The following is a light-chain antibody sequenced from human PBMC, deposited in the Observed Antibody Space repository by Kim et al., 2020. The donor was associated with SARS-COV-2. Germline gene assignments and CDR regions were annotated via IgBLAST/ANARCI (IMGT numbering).Light chain of an antibody. V-gene: IGKV3-20*01. Sequence: LSPGERATLSCRASQSVSSSYLAWYQQKPGQAPRLLIYGASSRATGIPDRFSGSGSGTDFTLTISRLEPEDFAVYYCQQYGGSAPFGGGTKVDIK. CDR2: GAS. J-gene: IGKJ4*01. CDR1: QSVSSSY. CDR3: QQYGGSAP.